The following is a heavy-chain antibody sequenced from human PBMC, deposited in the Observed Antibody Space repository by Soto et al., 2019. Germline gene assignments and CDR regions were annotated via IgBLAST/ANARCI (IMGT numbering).Heavy chain of an antibody. CDR1: GDSVSSKSAA. J-gene: IGHJ4*02. CDR2: TYYRSKWFT. V-gene: IGHV6-1*01. CDR3: ARDPSRDPKIYFDY. Sequence: PSQTLSLTCAISGDSVSSKSAAWNWIRQSPSRGLEWLGRTYYRSKWFTDYAVSVKSRLIINPDTSKNQFSLQLNSVTPEDTAVYYCARDPSRDPKIYFDYWGQGTLVTV.